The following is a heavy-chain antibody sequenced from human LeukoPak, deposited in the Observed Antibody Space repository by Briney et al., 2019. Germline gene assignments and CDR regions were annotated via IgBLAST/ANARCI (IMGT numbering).Heavy chain of an antibody. J-gene: IGHJ4*02. Sequence: GGSLRLSCAASGFPFSSHVLSWVRQAPGKGLEWIAYINHNGEAIYYPDFVKGRFIISRDNAKNSLFLQMNDLGDEDTAVYYCARDYDWAFDFWGQGTRVTVSS. CDR1: GFPFSSHV. D-gene: IGHD3-9*01. V-gene: IGHV3-48*02. CDR2: INHNGEAI. CDR3: ARDYDWAFDF.